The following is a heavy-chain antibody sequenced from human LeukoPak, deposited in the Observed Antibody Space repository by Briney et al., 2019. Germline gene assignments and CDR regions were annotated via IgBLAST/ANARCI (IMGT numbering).Heavy chain of an antibody. D-gene: IGHD6-6*01. Sequence: PSETLSLTCAVYGGSFSGYYWNWIRQPPGKGLEWIGEINHSGSTNYNPSLKSRVTLSVDTSKNHFSLKLTSVTAADTAVYYCARGGYSSSSRGHYYYYMGAWGKGTTVTVSS. CDR3: ARGGYSSSSRGHYYYYMGA. CDR1: GGSFSGYY. V-gene: IGHV4-34*01. J-gene: IGHJ6*03. CDR2: INHSGST.